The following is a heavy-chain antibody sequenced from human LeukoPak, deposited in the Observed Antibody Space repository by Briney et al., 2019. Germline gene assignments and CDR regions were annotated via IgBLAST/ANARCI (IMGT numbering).Heavy chain of an antibody. CDR3: ARIDYADYVLGGMDV. V-gene: IGHV4-30-4*01. D-gene: IGHD4-17*01. CDR2: IFYSGSA. CDR1: GGSIRSGDYY. Sequence: SETLSLTCTVSGGSIRSGDYYWNWIRQPPGKDLEWIGYIFYSGSACYNPSLKSRVTISVDTSKNQFSLKLTSVTAADTAVYYCARIDYADYVLGGMDVWGKGTTVTVSS. J-gene: IGHJ6*04.